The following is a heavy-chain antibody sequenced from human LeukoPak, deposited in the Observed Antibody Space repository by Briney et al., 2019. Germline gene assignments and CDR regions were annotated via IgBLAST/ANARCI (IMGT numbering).Heavy chain of an antibody. CDR1: GFTFSSYA. D-gene: IGHD4-23*01. CDR3: ARDGHDYGGPPSDY. J-gene: IGHJ4*02. Sequence: GGSLRLSCAASGFTFSSYAMHWVRQAPGKGLEWVAVISYDGSNKYYADSVKGRFTISRDNSKNTLYLQMNSLRAEDTAVYYCARDGHDYGGPPSDYWSQGTLVTVSS. CDR2: ISYDGSNK. V-gene: IGHV3-30-3*01.